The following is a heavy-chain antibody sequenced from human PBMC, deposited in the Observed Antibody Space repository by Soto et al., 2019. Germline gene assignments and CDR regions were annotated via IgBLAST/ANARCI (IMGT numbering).Heavy chain of an antibody. Sequence: QVQMVQSGAEVKKPGASVKVFCKASGYTFSSYGISSARPASGQGLEWMGWISRYNDDSDYAHKFQDRLTMTRDTPRNTADMELRRLRSYDTAGYYCARFRYCSGGSCYSPLSDAFDFWGQGTTVIVSS. CDR3: ARFRYCSGGSCYSPLSDAFDF. J-gene: IGHJ3*01. V-gene: IGHV1-18*04. D-gene: IGHD2-15*01. CDR2: ISRYNDDS. CDR1: GYTFSSYG.